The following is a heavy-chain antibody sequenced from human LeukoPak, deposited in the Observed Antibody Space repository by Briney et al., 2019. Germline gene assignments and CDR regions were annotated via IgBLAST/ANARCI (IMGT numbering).Heavy chain of an antibody. Sequence: ETLSLTCTVSGGSISSSLSYWGWVRQAPGKGLEWVSGLSNSGDSRYYADSVQGRFTISRDNSKNTLYLQMNSLRAEDTAVYYCAKGTMIVVLGGYWGQGTLVTVSS. CDR2: LSNSGDSR. J-gene: IGHJ4*02. CDR1: GGSISSSL. CDR3: AKGTMIVVLGGY. V-gene: IGHV3-23*01. D-gene: IGHD3-22*01.